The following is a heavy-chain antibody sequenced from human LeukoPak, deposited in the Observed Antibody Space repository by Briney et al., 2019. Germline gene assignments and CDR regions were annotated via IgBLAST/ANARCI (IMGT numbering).Heavy chain of an antibody. CDR2: IHYSGST. Sequence: PSETLSLTCTVSGGSISSGGYYWSWIRQHPRKGLEWIGYIHYSGSTYYNPSLRSRLTISVDTSKNQFSLNLSSVTAADTAVYYCARARATMETHTPFDSWGQGTLVTVSS. D-gene: IGHD4-23*01. CDR3: ARARATMETHTPFDS. J-gene: IGHJ4*02. CDR1: GGSISSGGYY. V-gene: IGHV4-31*03.